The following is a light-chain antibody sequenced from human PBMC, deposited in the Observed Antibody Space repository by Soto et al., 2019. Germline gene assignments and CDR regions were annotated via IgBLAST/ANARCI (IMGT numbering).Light chain of an antibody. Sequence: EIVMTQSPDTLSVSPGERTTLSCRASQSVSSNLAWYQQKPGQAPRLLIYGASTRATGIPARCSGSGSGTEFDLTISSLQSEDFAVYSCQQYNNWPRTFGQGTKVEIK. CDR1: QSVSSN. V-gene: IGKV3-15*01. J-gene: IGKJ1*01. CDR2: GAS. CDR3: QQYNNWPRT.